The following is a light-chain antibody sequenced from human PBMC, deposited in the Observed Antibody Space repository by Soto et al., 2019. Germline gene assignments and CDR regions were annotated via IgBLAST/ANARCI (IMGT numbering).Light chain of an antibody. CDR1: SSDVGGYNY. CDR3: TSYTGSTPLYF. CDR2: DVS. J-gene: IGLJ1*01. V-gene: IGLV2-14*01. Sequence: QSVLTQPASVSGSPGQSITISCTGTSSDVGGYNYVSWYQQHPGKAPKLMIYDVSNRPSGVSNRFSGSKSGNTASLTISGPQAEEGVIYSSTSYTGSTPLYFFGTGTRVPV.